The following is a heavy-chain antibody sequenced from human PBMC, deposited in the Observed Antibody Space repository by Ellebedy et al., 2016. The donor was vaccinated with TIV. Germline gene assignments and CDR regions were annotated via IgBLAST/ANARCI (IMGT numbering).Heavy chain of an antibody. D-gene: IGHD3-10*01. CDR2: ISTDGSTT. CDR1: GFIFKNFL. CDR3: ARLLGEMGYYYGMDV. Sequence: PGGSLRLSCGASGFIFKNFLMYWVRQAPGKGPEWVSRISTDGSTTNYADSVKGRFSVSRDNSKNTLDLQMDSLRAEDTAVYYCARLLGEMGYYYGMDVWGQGTTVTVSS. J-gene: IGHJ6*02. V-gene: IGHV3-74*01.